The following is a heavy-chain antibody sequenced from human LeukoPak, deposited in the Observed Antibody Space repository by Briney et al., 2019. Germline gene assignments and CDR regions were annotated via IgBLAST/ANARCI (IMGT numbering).Heavy chain of an antibody. CDR3: ARAASIVVVPAAAGFDY. V-gene: IGHV1-69*05. D-gene: IGHD2-2*01. CDR1: GGTFSSYA. CDR2: IIPIFGTA. J-gene: IGHJ4*02. Sequence: SVKVSCKASGGTFSSYAISWVRQAPEQGLEWMGGIIPIFGTANYAQKFQGRVTITTDESTSTAYMELSSLRSEDTAVYYCARAASIVVVPAAAGFDYWGQGTLVTVSS.